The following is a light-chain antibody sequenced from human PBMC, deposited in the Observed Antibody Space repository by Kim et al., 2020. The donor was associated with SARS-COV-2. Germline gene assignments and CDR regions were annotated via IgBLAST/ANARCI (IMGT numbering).Light chain of an antibody. Sequence: VSPGGRATLSGRASRSVSSNLAWYQHKPGQAPRVLIYGTSTRATGIPARFSGSGSGTEFTLTISSLQSGDSAVYYCHQYNTWPPGTFGQGTKLEI. CDR1: RSVSSN. V-gene: IGKV3-15*01. CDR2: GTS. CDR3: HQYNTWPPGT. J-gene: IGKJ2*01.